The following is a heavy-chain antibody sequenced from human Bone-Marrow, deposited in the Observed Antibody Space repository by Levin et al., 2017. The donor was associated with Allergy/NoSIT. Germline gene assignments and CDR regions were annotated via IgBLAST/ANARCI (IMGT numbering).Heavy chain of an antibody. Sequence: VASVKVSCVASGFTFDDYAMHWVRQAPGKGLEWVSLVSWDGGSTYYADSVKGRFRISRDNSKNSLYLHMNSLRPEDTALYYCAKAMEASSLFDSWGQGTLVTVSS. V-gene: IGHV3-43D*03. D-gene: IGHD6-6*01. CDR3: AKAMEASSLFDS. J-gene: IGHJ4*02. CDR2: VSWDGGST. CDR1: GFTFDDYA.